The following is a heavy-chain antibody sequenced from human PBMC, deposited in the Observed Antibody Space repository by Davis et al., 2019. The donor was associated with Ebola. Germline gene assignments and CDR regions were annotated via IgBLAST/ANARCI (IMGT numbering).Heavy chain of an antibody. J-gene: IGHJ4*02. CDR3: ARYSSSPRYFDY. CDR2: IYYSGST. CDR1: GGSISSYY. Sequence: MPSETLSLTCTVSGGSISSYYWSWIRQPPGKGLEWIGYIYYSGSTTYNPSLKSRVTISVDTSKNQFSLKLSSVTAADTAVYYCARYSSSPRYFDYWGQGTLVTVSS. D-gene: IGHD6-6*01. V-gene: IGHV4-59*08.